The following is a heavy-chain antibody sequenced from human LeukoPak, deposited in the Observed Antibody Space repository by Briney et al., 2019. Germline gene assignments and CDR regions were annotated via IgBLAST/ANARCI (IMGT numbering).Heavy chain of an antibody. Sequence: SETLSLTCTVSGDSISSANYHWSWIRQPAGKGLEWIGRIHTSGANTYNPSLKSRVTMSVDTSKNQFSLQLNSVTAADTAIYYCARPAWPDVVGAFEIWARGQWSPSLQ. J-gene: IGHJ3*02. D-gene: IGHD2-15*01. CDR2: IHTSGAN. V-gene: IGHV4-61*02. CDR1: GDSISSANYH. CDR3: ARPAWPDVVGAFEI.